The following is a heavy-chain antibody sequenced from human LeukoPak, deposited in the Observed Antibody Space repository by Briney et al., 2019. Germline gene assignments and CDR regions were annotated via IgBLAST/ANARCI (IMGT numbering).Heavy chain of an antibody. D-gene: IGHD3-10*01. J-gene: IGHJ4*02. CDR1: GGTFSSYA. V-gene: IGHV1-69*05. Sequence: ASVKVSCKASGGTFSSYAISWVRQAPGQGLEWMGGIIPIFGTANYAQKFQGRVTITTDESTSTAYMELSSLRSEDTAVYYCARDLGNTMVRGVPGYWGQGTLVTVSS. CDR3: ARDLGNTMVRGVPGY. CDR2: IIPIFGTA.